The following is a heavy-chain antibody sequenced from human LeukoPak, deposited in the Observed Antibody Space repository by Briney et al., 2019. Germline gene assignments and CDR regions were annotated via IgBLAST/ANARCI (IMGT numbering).Heavy chain of an antibody. V-gene: IGHV3-7*03. J-gene: IGHJ2*01. CDR3: AKGAAAGTNWYFDL. CDR2: IKQDGSEK. D-gene: IGHD6-13*01. CDR1: GFTFSSHW. Sequence: GGSLRLSCAASGFTFSSHWMSWVRQAPGKGLEWVANIKQDGSEKYYVDSVKGRFTISRDNAKNSLYLQMNSLRGEDTAFYYCAKGAAAGTNWYFDLWGRGTLVTVSS.